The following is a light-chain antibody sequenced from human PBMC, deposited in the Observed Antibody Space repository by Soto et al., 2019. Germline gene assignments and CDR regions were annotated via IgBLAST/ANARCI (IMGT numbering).Light chain of an antibody. CDR1: QSVLYSSNNKNY. J-gene: IGKJ1*01. CDR2: WAS. Sequence: DIVMTQSPDSLAVSLGERATINCKSSQSVLYSSNNKNYLAWHQQKPGQPPKLLIYWASTRKSGVPDRFSGSGSGTDFTLTISSLQAEDVAVYYCQQYYNAPWTFGQGTKVDIK. CDR3: QQYYNAPWT. V-gene: IGKV4-1*01.